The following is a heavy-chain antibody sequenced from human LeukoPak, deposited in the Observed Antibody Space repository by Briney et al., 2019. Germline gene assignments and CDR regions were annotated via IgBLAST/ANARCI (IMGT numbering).Heavy chain of an antibody. CDR3: ARELPSGVLRYFDWLSDY. CDR2: ISAYNGNT. D-gene: IGHD3-9*01. J-gene: IGHJ4*02. CDR1: GYTFTSYG. Sequence: GASVKVSCKASGYTFTSYGISWVRQAPGQGLEWMGWISAYNGNTNYAQKLQGRATMTTDTSTSTAYMELRSLRSDDTAVYYCARELPSGVLRYFDWLSDYRGQGTLVTVSS. V-gene: IGHV1-18*01.